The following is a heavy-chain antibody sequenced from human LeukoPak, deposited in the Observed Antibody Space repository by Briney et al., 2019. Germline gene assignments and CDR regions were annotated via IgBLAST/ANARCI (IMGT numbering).Heavy chain of an antibody. CDR3: AKRHDYGEVQDY. CDR1: GFSFSSYG. J-gene: IGHJ4*02. V-gene: IGHV3-30*18. Sequence: PGGSLRLSYATSGFSFSSYGMHWVRQAPGKWQKWVAVISYDGGNKYYADSVTGRFPISRDNSKNPLYLQMNSLRAEDTAVYYCAKRHDYGEVQDYWGQGTLVTVSS. CDR2: ISYDGGNK. D-gene: IGHD4-17*01.